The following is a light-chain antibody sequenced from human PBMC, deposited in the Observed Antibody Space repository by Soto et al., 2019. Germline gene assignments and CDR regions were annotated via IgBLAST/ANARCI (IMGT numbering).Light chain of an antibody. CDR1: SSNIGGNS. CDR3: QSYDSTLSARYV. Sequence: QSVLTQPPSVSAAPGQKVTISCSGSSSNIGGNSVSWYQQLPGTAPKLLIYDDDKRPSGVPDRFSAPTSGTSASLAITGLQAEDEGDYYCQSYDSTLSARYVFGTGTKVTVL. V-gene: IGLV1-51*01. J-gene: IGLJ1*01. CDR2: DDD.